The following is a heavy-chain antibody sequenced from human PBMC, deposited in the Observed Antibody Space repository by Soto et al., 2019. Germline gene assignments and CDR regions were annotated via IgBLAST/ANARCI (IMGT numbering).Heavy chain of an antibody. J-gene: IGHJ4*01. D-gene: IGHD6-19*01. V-gene: IGHV6-1*01. Sequence: SQTRSLPCVLSGDSLSSNNSAWAWVTSSPSRVLEWLGRTCYRSNWRHDYPVSVKIRITVNPDTSKHDLSLQPNAVTPDDRAVNYRARGVAGSGFDLWGQGSMVTV. CDR2: TCYRSNWRH. CDR3: ARGVAGSGFDL. CDR1: GDSLSSNNSA.